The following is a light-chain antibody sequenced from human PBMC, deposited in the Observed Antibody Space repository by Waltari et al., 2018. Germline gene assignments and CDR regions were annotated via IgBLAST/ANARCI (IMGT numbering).Light chain of an antibody. CDR2: FDD. V-gene: IGLV1-36*01. CDR3: AAWDDSLKGVV. Sequence: QSVLTPPPSVSEAPRQRVAISCSGSTSHIGSNAGNWYQQLPGKAPKLLIYFDDLLSSGVSDRFSGSKSGTSASLAISGLQSEDEADYYCAAWDDSLKGVVFGGGTKLTVL. J-gene: IGLJ2*01. CDR1: TSHIGSNA.